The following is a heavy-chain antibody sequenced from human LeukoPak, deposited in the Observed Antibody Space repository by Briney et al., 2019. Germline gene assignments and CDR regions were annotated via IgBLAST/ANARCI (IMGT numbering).Heavy chain of an antibody. CDR3: AKRLSFGVAIGDFDY. J-gene: IGHJ4*02. CDR1: GFTFSNYA. V-gene: IGHV3-23*01. Sequence: GSLRLSCAASGFTFSNYAMSWVRQPPGKGLEWVSAISGSGDSTYYADSVKGRFTISRDSSMETLYLQMNSLRAEDTATYFCAKRLSFGVAIGDFDYWGQGTLVTVSS. D-gene: IGHD3-3*01. CDR2: ISGSGDST.